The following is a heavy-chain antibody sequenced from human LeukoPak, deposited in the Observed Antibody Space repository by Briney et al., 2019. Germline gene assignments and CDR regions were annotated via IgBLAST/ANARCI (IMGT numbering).Heavy chain of an antibody. V-gene: IGHV1-2*02. J-gene: IGHJ4*02. CDR1: GYTFTGYY. Sequence: ASVKVSCKASGYTFTGYYMHWVRQAPGQGLEWMGWINPNSGGTNYAQKFQGRVTMTRDTSISTAYMELSRLRSDDTAVYYCARDLDILTGRETQGSDYWGQGTLVTVSS. CDR3: ARDLDILTGRETQGSDY. D-gene: IGHD3-9*01. CDR2: INPNSGGT.